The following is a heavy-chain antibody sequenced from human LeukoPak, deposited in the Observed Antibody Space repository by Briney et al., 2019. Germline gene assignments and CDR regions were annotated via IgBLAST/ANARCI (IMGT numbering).Heavy chain of an antibody. V-gene: IGHV3-21*01. CDR1: GFTFSRYS. CDR2: ISDDGKYI. J-gene: IGHJ5*02. D-gene: IGHD6-6*01. CDR3: ARDGIAARPGWFDP. Sequence: GGSLRLSCAASGFTFSRYSMNWVRQAPGKGLEWVSSISDDGKYIYYADSVKGRFSISRDNAKNSLYLQMNSLRAEDTAVYYCARDGIAARPGWFDPWGQGTLVTVSS.